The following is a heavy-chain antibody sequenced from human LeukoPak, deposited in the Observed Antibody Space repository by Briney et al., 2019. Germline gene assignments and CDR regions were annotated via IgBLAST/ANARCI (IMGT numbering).Heavy chain of an antibody. V-gene: IGHV4-4*02. CDR3: ARHGVTYFDY. CDR2: IHHSGST. Sequence: KASETLSLTCAVSSGPISISNWWSWVRQPPGKGLEWIAEIHHSGSTNYNPSLKSRVPISVDKSKNQFSLKLNSVTAADTAVYYCARHGVTYFDYLGQGTLVTVSS. CDR1: SGPISISNW. D-gene: IGHD4-11*01. J-gene: IGHJ4*02.